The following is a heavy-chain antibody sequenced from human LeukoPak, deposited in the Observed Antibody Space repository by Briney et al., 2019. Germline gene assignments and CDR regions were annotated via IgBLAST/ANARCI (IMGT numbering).Heavy chain of an antibody. CDR1: GYSISSGYY. CDR2: IYHSGSI. CDR3: ARGPTYQPIDF. J-gene: IGHJ4*02. V-gene: IGHV4-38-2*02. Sequence: SETLSPTCTVSGYSISSGYYWGWIRQPPGKGLEWIGSIYHSGSIYYNPSLKSRVTISVDTSKNQFSLKLSSVTAADTAVYYCARGPTYQPIDFWGQGTLVTVSS. D-gene: IGHD2-2*01.